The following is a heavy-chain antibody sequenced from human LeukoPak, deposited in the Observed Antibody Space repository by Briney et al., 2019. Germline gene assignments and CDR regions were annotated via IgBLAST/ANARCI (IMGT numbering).Heavy chain of an antibody. Sequence: GASVKVSCKASGYRFTDYYMQWVRQAPGQDLEWVGWISPKSGRTKSSQKFQGRVTVTWDTSISTAYMELSRLRSDDTAIYYCARERDSSGYSPLDPWGQGTRITVSS. J-gene: IGHJ5*02. CDR3: ARERDSSGYSPLDP. D-gene: IGHD3-22*01. CDR2: ISPKSGRT. CDR1: GYRFTDYY. V-gene: IGHV1-2*02.